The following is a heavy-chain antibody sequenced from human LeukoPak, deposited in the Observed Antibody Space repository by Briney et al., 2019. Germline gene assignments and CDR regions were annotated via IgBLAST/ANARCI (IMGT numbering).Heavy chain of an antibody. Sequence: GGSLRLSCAASGFTFSSYGMHWVRQAPGTGLEWVAVISYDGSNKYYADSVKGRFTISRDNSKNTLYLQMNSLRAEDTAVYYCAKDNWVAAAGTLSWGQGTLVTVSS. CDR1: GFTFSSYG. CDR2: ISYDGSNK. CDR3: AKDNWVAAAGTLS. V-gene: IGHV3-30*18. D-gene: IGHD6-13*01. J-gene: IGHJ4*02.